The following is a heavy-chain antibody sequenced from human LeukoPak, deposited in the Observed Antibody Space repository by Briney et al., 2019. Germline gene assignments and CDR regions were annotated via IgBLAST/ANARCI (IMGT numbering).Heavy chain of an antibody. CDR2: ISGSGGNT. D-gene: IGHD2-2*01. J-gene: IGHJ6*02. Sequence: GSLRLSCAASGFTFSSYAMNWVRQAPGKGLEWVSAISGSGGNTYYADSVKGRFTISRDNSKNTLFLQLDSLRAEDTAVYYCAKRYCTTTSCSYYFYYGMDVWGQGTTVTVSS. V-gene: IGHV3-23*01. CDR1: GFTFSSYA. CDR3: AKRYCTTTSCSYYFYYGMDV.